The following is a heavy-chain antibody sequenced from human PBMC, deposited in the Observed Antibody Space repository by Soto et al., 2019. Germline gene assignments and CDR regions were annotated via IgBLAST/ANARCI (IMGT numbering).Heavy chain of an antibody. V-gene: IGHV1-58*01. CDR2: IVVGSGNT. CDR3: AADRGYGDYAYYYYYGMDV. D-gene: IGHD4-17*01. J-gene: IGHJ6*02. CDR1: GFTFTSSA. Sequence: SVKVSCKASGFTFTSSAVQWVRQARGQRLEWIGWIVVGSGNTNYAQKFQERVTITRDMSTSTAYMELSSLRSEDTAVYYCAADRGYGDYAYYYYYGMDVWGQGTTVTVSS.